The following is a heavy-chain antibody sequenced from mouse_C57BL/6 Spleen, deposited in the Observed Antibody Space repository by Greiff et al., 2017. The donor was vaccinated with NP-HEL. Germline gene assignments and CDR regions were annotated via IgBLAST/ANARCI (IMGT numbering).Heavy chain of an antibody. V-gene: IGHV3-6*01. CDR1: GYSITSGYY. CDR2: ISYDGSN. Sequence: EVKLQESGPGLVKPSQSLSLTCSVTGYSITSGYYWNWIRQFPGNKLEWMGYISYDGSNNYNPSLKNRISITRDTSKNQFFLKLNSVTTEDTATYYCARDQGSYAMDYWGQGTSVTVSS. J-gene: IGHJ4*01. D-gene: IGHD1-1*01. CDR3: ARDQGSYAMDY.